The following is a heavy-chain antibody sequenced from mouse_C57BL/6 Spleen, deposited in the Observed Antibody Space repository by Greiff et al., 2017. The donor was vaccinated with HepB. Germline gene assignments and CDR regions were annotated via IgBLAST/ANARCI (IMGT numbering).Heavy chain of an antibody. CDR1: GYTFTNYW. J-gene: IGHJ3*01. V-gene: IGHV1-63*01. Sequence: QVQLKQSGAELVRPGTSVKMSCKASGYTFTNYWIGWAKQRPGQGLEWIGDIYPGGGYTNYNEKFKGKATLTADKSSSTAYMQFSSLTSEDSAIYYCARGDSSGYVGFAYWGQGTLVTVSA. D-gene: IGHD3-2*02. CDR3: ARGDSSGYVGFAY. CDR2: IYPGGGYT.